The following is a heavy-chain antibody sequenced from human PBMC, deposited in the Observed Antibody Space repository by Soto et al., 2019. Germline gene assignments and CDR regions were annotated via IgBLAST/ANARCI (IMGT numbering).Heavy chain of an antibody. V-gene: IGHV4-39*01. CDR3: ARLGYRSGGSCYSVGY. CDR1: GGSISSSSYY. D-gene: IGHD2-15*01. Sequence: QLQLQESGPGLVKPSETLSLTCTVSGGSISSSSYYWGWIRQPPGKGLEWIGSIYYSGSTYYNPSLKSRVPISVDPSKHPLSRKLSSGTAAATAVYYCARLGYRSGGSCYSVGYWGQGTLVTVSS. CDR2: IYYSGST. J-gene: IGHJ4*02.